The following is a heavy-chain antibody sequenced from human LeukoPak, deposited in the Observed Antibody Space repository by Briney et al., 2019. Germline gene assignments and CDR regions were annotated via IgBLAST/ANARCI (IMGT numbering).Heavy chain of an antibody. CDR2: ISSDGSVK. CDR3: ARDPDSSGWYRFDY. CDR1: GFTFTSYA. V-gene: IGHV3-30*04. Sequence: GSLRLSCAASGFTFTSYAIHWVRQAPGKGLEWVAIISSDGSVKYYADSVKGRFIISRDNSKNTLYPQMNSLRGDDTALYYCARDPDSSGWYRFDYWGQGTLVTVSS. J-gene: IGHJ4*02. D-gene: IGHD6-19*01.